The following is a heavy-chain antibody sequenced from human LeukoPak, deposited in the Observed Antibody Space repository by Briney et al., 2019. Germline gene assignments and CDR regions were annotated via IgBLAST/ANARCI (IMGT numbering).Heavy chain of an antibody. D-gene: IGHD6-19*01. Sequence: PGGSLRLSCAASGFTFSSYEMNWVRQAPGKGLEWVSYISSSGSTIYYADSVKGRFTISRDNAKNSLYLQMNSLRAEDTAVYYGATLSYSSGDWGQGTLVTVSS. V-gene: IGHV3-48*03. J-gene: IGHJ4*02. CDR2: ISSSGSTI. CDR3: ATLSYSSGD. CDR1: GFTFSSYE.